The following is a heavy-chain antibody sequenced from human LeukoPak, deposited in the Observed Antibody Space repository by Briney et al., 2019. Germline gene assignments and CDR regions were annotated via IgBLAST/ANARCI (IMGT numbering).Heavy chain of an antibody. CDR2: ISGSGGST. J-gene: IGHJ4*02. Sequence: PGGSLRLSCAASGFTFSSYGMSWVRQAPGKGLEWVSAISGSGGSTYYADSVKGRFTISRDNSKNTLYLQMNSLRAEDTAVYYCARTPVQLERRYYFDCWGQGTLVTVSS. V-gene: IGHV3-23*01. D-gene: IGHD1-1*01. CDR3: ARTPVQLERRYYFDC. CDR1: GFTFSSYG.